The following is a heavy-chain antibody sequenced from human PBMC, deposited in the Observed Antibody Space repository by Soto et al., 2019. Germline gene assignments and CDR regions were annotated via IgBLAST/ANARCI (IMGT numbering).Heavy chain of an antibody. CDR3: EQGGCSGGSCYHLDS. J-gene: IGHJ4*02. V-gene: IGHV3-23*01. Sequence: PGGSLRLSCAASGFTFSGYAMSWVRQAPGKGLEWVSTISGGGGSSYFADSVKGRFIISRENSKNTLNLQMKSLRPDDTAVYYCEQGGCSGGSCYHLDSWGLGALVTVSS. CDR2: ISGGGGSS. CDR1: GFTFSGYA. D-gene: IGHD2-15*01.